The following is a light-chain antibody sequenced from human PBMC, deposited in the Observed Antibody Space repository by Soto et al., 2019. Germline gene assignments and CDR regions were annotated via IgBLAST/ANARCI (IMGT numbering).Light chain of an antibody. CDR3: QQYVSSTGYT. J-gene: IGKJ2*01. CDR1: QSVSSSY. Sequence: EIVLTQSPGTLSLSPGERATLSCRASQSVSSSYLAWYQQKPGQAPRLLIYGASIRATGIPDMFSGSGSGTDFTLTISRLEPEDFAVYYFQQYVSSTGYTFGQGTKLDIK. V-gene: IGKV3-20*01. CDR2: GAS.